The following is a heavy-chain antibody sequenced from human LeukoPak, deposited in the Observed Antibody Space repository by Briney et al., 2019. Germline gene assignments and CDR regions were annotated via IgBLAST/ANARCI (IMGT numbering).Heavy chain of an antibody. CDR3: ARRAGAYSHPYDY. Sequence: GGSLRLSCTVSGITVSSNSMSWVRQAPGKGLEWVSFIYSDNTHYSDSVKGRFTISRDNSKNTLYLQMNSLRAEDTAVYYCARRAGAYSHPYDYWGQGTLVTVSS. J-gene: IGHJ4*02. D-gene: IGHD4/OR15-4a*01. V-gene: IGHV3-53*01. CDR1: GITVSSNS. CDR2: IYSDNT.